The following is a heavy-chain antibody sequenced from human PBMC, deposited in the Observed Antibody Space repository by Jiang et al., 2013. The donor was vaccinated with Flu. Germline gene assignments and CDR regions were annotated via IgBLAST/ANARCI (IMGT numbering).Heavy chain of an antibody. J-gene: IGHJ6*03. D-gene: IGHD2-21*02. CDR2: NPSGGST. CDR3: ARADCGGDCQWLFGYYYMDV. V-gene: IGHV1-46*01. Sequence: NPSGGSTSYAQKFQGRVTMTRDTSTSTVYMELSSLRSEDTAVYYCARADCGGDCQWLFGYYYMDVWGKGTTVTVSS.